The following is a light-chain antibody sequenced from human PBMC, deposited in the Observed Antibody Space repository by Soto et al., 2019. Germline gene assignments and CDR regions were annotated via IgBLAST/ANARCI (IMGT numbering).Light chain of an antibody. Sequence: DIVMTHTPLSSPVTLGQPASISCRSSQSLVHSDGDTYLNWLQQRPGQPPRLLIYKISKRFSGVPDRFPRSGEGTDFTLKISRVADEDVGTHYRMQQTQFAFTFGLGIKVEIX. CDR2: KIS. V-gene: IGKV2-24*01. CDR1: QSLVHSDGDTY. CDR3: MQQTQFAFT. J-gene: IGKJ4*01.